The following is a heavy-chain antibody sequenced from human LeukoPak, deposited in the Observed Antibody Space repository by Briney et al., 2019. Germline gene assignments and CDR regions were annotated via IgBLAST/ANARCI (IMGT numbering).Heavy chain of an antibody. CDR2: IKQDGGGI. CDR3: ARGTNLDY. D-gene: IGHD2-8*01. V-gene: IGHV3-7*01. CDR1: GFMFSGYW. J-gene: IGHJ4*02. Sequence: GGSLRLSCAASGFMFSGYWMSWVRQAPGKGLEWVANIKQDGGGIYYVDSVKGRFTISRDNAKNSLYLQMNSLRAEDTAVYYCARGTNLDYCGQGALVTVSS.